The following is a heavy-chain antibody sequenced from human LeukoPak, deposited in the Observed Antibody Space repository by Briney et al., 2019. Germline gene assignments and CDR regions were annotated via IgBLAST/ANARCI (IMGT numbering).Heavy chain of an antibody. CDR2: INHSGST. CDR3: ARSGYYKNGYFDY. V-gene: IGHV4-34*01. D-gene: IGHD3-22*01. Sequence: PSETLSLTCAVYGGSLSGYYWSWIRQPPGKGLEWIGEINHSGSTNYNPSLKSRVTISVDTSKNQFSLKLSSVTAADTAVYYCARSGYYKNGYFDYWGQGTLVTVSS. CDR1: GGSLSGYY. J-gene: IGHJ4*02.